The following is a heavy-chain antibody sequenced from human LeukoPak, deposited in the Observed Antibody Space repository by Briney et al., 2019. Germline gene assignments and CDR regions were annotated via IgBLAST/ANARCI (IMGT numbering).Heavy chain of an antibody. D-gene: IGHD3-10*01. J-gene: IGHJ4*02. Sequence: GGSLRLSCAASGFTFSSYEMNWVRQAPGKGLEWVTYISSSGSTIYYADSVKGRFTISRDNAKNSLYLQMNSLRAEDTAVYYCAKIMVRGVIPSRPDYWGQGALVTVSS. CDR1: GFTFSSYE. CDR2: ISSSGSTI. V-gene: IGHV3-48*03. CDR3: AKIMVRGVIPSRPDY.